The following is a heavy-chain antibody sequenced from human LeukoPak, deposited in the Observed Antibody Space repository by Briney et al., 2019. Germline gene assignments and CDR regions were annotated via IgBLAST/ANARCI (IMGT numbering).Heavy chain of an antibody. V-gene: IGHV3-23*01. Sequence: GGSLRLSCAASGFTFSNYATSWVRQAPGKGLEWVAGISGGGGITDYADSMKGRFTISRDNSKNTLYLQMNSLRAEDTAVYYCAKNPGYNWNYGYFDYWGQGTLVTVSS. D-gene: IGHD1-20*01. CDR3: AKNPGYNWNYGYFDY. CDR1: GFTFSNYA. CDR2: ISGGGGIT. J-gene: IGHJ4*02.